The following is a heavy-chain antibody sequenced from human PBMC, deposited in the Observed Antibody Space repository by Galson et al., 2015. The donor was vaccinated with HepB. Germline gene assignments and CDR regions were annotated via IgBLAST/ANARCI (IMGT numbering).Heavy chain of an antibody. D-gene: IGHD3-10*01. CDR2: IKEDGSEN. J-gene: IGHJ4*02. CDR1: GFTFSSYG. CDR3: ARDRPLGSYDY. Sequence: SLRLSCAAAGFTFSSYGMGWVRPAPGKGLEWVANIKEDGSENHYVDSVKGRFTISRDNAKNSLYLQMNNLRVEDTALYYCARDRPLGSYDYWGQGTLVTVSA. V-gene: IGHV3-7*03.